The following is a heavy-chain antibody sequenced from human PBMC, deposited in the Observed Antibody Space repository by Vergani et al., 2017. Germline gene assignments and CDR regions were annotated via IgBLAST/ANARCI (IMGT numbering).Heavy chain of an antibody. CDR1: GFTFSSYS. Sequence: EVQLVESGGGLVKPGGSLRLSCAASGFTFSSYSMNWVRQAPGKGLEWVSSISSSSSYIYYADSVKGRFTISRDNAKNSLYLQMNSLRAEDTAVYYCARVSLGTYYDFWSGYYVGSDLYYYYMDVWGKGTTVTVSS. CDR3: ARVSLGTYYDFWSGYYVGSDLYYYYMDV. CDR2: ISSSSSYI. V-gene: IGHV3-21*01. D-gene: IGHD3-3*01. J-gene: IGHJ6*03.